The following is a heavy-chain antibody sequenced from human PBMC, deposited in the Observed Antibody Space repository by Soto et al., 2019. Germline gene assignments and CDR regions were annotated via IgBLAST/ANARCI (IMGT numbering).Heavy chain of an antibody. J-gene: IGHJ4*01. CDR2: IYYGGST. D-gene: IGHD3-22*01. Sequence: SETLSLTCTVSGGSISSGGYYWSWIRQHPGKGLEWIGYIYYGGSTYYNPSLKSRATISGDMSKNQFSLKLSSVTAADTAVYYCARGGYYYENSGQNAYDYWGHGILATVSS. V-gene: IGHV4-31*03. CDR1: GGSISSGGYY. CDR3: ARGGYYYENSGQNAYDY.